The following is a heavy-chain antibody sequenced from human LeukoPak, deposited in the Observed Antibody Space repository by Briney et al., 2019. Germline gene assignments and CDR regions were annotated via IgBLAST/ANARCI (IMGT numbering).Heavy chain of an antibody. Sequence: PSGTLSLTCAVSGGSISSSNWWSWVRQPPGKGLEWIGEIYHSGSTNYNPSLKSRVTISVDKSKNQFSLKLSSVTAADTAVYYCARAPKDSSSWYCFDYWGQGTLVTVSS. V-gene: IGHV4-4*02. CDR1: GGSISSSNW. CDR2: IYHSGST. D-gene: IGHD6-13*01. CDR3: ARAPKDSSSWYCFDY. J-gene: IGHJ4*02.